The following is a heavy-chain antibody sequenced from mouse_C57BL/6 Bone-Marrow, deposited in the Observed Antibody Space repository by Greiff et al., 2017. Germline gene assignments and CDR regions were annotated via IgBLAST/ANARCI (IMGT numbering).Heavy chain of an antibody. CDR1: GYTFTSYW. CDR3: ARSRDSLLLFDY. V-gene: IGHV1-52*01. J-gene: IGHJ2*01. CDR2: IDPSDSET. D-gene: IGHD3-2*01. Sequence: VQLQQPGAELVRPGSSVKLSCKASGYTFTSYWMHWVKQRPIQGLEWIGNIDPSDSETHYNQKFKDKATLTVDKSSSTAYMQLSSLTSEASAVYYCARSRDSLLLFDYWGQGTTLTVSS.